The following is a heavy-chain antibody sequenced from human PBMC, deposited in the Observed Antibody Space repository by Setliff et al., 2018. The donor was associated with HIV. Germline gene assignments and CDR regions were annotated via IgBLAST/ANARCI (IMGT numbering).Heavy chain of an antibody. D-gene: IGHD3-10*01. J-gene: IGHJ4*02. Sequence: SETLSLNCAVYGGSFNDYYWTWIRQPPGKGLEWIGEIDHSGSTKYHASLKSRVTISIDTSKNQISLKLSSVTAADTAVYYCARGLNYYGSGSYLPLGYWGQGTLVTVSS. V-gene: IGHV4-34*01. CDR2: IDHSGST. CDR3: ARGLNYYGSGSYLPLGY. CDR1: GGSFNDYY.